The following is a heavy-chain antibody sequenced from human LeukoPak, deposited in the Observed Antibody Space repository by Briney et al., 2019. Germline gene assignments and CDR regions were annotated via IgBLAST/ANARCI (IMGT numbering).Heavy chain of an antibody. D-gene: IGHD5-18*01. CDR3: AMRDTAMATLDY. CDR2: IDPSDSYT. J-gene: IGHJ4*02. V-gene: IGHV5-10-1*01. Sequence: GESLKISCKGSGYSFTSYWISWVRQMPGKGLEWMGRIDPSDSYTNYSPSFKGHVTISADKSISTAYLQWSSLKASDTAMYYCAMRDTAMATLDYWGQGTLVTVSS. CDR1: GYSFTSYW.